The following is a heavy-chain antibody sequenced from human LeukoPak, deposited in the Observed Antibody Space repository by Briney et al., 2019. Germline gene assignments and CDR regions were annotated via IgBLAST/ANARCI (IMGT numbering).Heavy chain of an antibody. CDR2: IAGRGDAT. V-gene: IGHV3-23*01. Sequence: PGGSLRLSCAGSDSSFITYAMSWVRQAPGKGLEWVSTIAGRGDATYYADSVKGRFTISRDNAKNSLYLQMNSLRAEDTAVYYCARNAYYDILTGYQNVVWGQGTLVTVSS. CDR3: ARNAYYDILTGYQNVV. D-gene: IGHD3-9*01. CDR1: DSSFITYA. J-gene: IGHJ4*02.